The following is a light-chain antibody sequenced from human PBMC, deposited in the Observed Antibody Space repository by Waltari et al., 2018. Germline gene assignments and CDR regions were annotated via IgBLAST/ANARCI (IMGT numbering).Light chain of an antibody. CDR3: QQYNNWPLT. Sequence: EIVMTQSPATLSVSPGERATPSCRASQSVNSKLAWYQQKPGQAPRLLIYGSSTRATDIPARFSGSGSGTDFTLTITSLQSEDFAVFHCQQYNNWPLTFGGGTKVEIK. V-gene: IGKV3-15*01. CDR2: GSS. CDR1: QSVNSK. J-gene: IGKJ4*01.